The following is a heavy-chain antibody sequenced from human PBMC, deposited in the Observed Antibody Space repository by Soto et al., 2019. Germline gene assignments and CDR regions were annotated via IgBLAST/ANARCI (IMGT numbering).Heavy chain of an antibody. CDR3: AKFFVAGTRGYFDS. V-gene: IGHV3-23*01. D-gene: IGHD6-19*01. CDR1: GFIFGSYA. Sequence: HPGGSLRLSCSASGFIFGSYAMSWVRQAPGKGLEWVSAISASGDNAYYADSVKGRFTISRDRSKSLYLQMKSLRAEDTAIYYCAKFFVAGTRGYFDSWGQGTLVTVSS. J-gene: IGHJ4*02. CDR2: ISASGDNA.